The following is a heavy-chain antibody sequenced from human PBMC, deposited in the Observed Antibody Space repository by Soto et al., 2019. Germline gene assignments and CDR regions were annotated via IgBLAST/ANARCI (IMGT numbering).Heavy chain of an antibody. J-gene: IGHJ6*02. V-gene: IGHV4-31*03. CDR1: GGSISSGGYY. CDR2: IYYSGST. Sequence: SETLSLTCTVSGGSISSGGYYWSWIRQHPGKGLEWIEYIYYSGSTYYNPSLKSRVTISVDTSKNQFSLKLSSVTAADTAVYYCARLLRFLEWSSNYGMDVWGQGTTVTVSS. D-gene: IGHD3-3*01. CDR3: ARLLRFLEWSSNYGMDV.